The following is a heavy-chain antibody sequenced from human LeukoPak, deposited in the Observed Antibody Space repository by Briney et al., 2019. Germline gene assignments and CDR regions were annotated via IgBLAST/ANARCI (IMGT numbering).Heavy chain of an antibody. J-gene: IGHJ4*02. CDR2: IRRNTDTGTT. Sequence: KPGGSLRLSCAASGFNFADTWMNWVRQPPGKGLEWVGLIRRNTDTGTTDYAAPVKGRFTISRDDSKNTLYLQMNGLKTEDTAVYYCNTQQGSWALNYWGQGVLVTVSS. CDR1: GFNFADTW. D-gene: IGHD7-27*01. CDR3: NTQQGSWALNY. V-gene: IGHV3-15*07.